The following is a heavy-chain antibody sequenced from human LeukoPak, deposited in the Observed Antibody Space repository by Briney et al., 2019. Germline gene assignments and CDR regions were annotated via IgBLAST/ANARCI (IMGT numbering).Heavy chain of an antibody. J-gene: IGHJ5*02. CDR2: ISSSNGTI. Sequence: GGSWSFSCAASGFTFSSFGMTWVRQAPGKGLEWVSYISSSNGTIYYADSVKGRFTISRDNAKNSLYLQMNSLRAEDTAVYYCARDCSSTSGCWGPWGQGTLVTASS. CDR3: ARDCSSTSGCWGP. CDR1: GFTFSSFG. D-gene: IGHD2-2*01. V-gene: IGHV3-48*04.